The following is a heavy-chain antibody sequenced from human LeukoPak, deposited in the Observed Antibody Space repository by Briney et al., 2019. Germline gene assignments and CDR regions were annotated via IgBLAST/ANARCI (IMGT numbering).Heavy chain of an antibody. J-gene: IGHJ5*02. CDR3: ARADRLDGGPYLIGP. D-gene: IGHD2-21*01. CDR2: INPNSGGT. CDR1: GYSFTDYY. V-gene: IGHV1-2*02. Sequence: ASVKVSCKTSGYSFTDYYMHWVRQAPGQGLEWMGWINPNSGGTSSAQKFQGRVTMTRYTSITTVYMEVSWLTSDDTAIYYCARADRLDGGPYLIGPWGQGTLVTVSS.